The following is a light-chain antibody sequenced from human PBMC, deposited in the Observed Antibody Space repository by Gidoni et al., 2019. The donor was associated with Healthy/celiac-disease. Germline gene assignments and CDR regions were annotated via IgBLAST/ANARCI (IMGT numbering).Light chain of an antibody. CDR2: AAS. Sequence: DIQMTQSPSSLSASVGDRVTITCRASQSISSYLNWYQQKPGKAPKLLIYAASSLQSGVPSRFSGSGSGTDFTLTISSLQPEDFATYYCQQSYSTLHTFGQGTKLVIE. CDR3: QQSYSTLHT. CDR1: QSISSY. J-gene: IGKJ2*01. V-gene: IGKV1-39*01.